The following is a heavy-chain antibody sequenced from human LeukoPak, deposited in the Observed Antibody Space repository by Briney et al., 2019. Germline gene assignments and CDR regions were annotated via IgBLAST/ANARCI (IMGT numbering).Heavy chain of an antibody. CDR3: ARTKGWGGYYY. D-gene: IGHD3-3*01. CDR2: INSDGSST. CDR1: GFTFSSYW. Sequence: PGGSLRLSCAASGFTFSSYWMHWVRQAPGKGLVWVSRINSDGSSTSYADSVKGRFTISRDNAKNTLYLQMNSLRAEDTAVYYCARTKGWGGYYYWGQGTLVTVSS. J-gene: IGHJ4*02. V-gene: IGHV3-74*01.